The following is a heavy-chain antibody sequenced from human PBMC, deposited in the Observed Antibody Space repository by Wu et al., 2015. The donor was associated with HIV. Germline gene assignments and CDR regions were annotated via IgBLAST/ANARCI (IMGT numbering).Heavy chain of an antibody. CDR3: ARDRSYYDFWSGYYHDAFDI. CDR2: IIPIFGTA. V-gene: IGHV1-69*12. J-gene: IGHJ3*02. Sequence: QVQLVQSGAEVKKPGSSVKVSCKASGGTFSSYAISWVRQAPGQGLEWMGGIIPIFGTANYAQKFQGRVTITADESTSTAYMELSSLRSEDTAVYYCARDRSYYDFWSGYYHDAFDIWGQGTMVTVSS. D-gene: IGHD3-3*01. CDR1: GGTFSSYA.